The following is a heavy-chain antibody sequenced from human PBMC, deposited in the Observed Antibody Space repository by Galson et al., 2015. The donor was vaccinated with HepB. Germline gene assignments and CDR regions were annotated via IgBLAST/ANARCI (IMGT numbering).Heavy chain of an antibody. CDR2: ITGSGDTT. CDR1: GFTLRSYA. V-gene: IGHV3-23*01. D-gene: IGHD3-22*01. J-gene: IGHJ5*02. Sequence: SLRLSCAASGFTLRSYAMTWVRQAPGKGLEWVSGITGSGDTTYYADSLKGRFTISRDNSKNTLYLQMNSLRVDDTAVYFCARCQYDSFGCYLDPWGQGTLVTVSS. CDR3: ARCQYDSFGCYLDP.